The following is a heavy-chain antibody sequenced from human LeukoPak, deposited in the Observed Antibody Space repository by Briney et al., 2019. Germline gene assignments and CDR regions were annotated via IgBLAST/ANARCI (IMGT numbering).Heavy chain of an antibody. CDR1: GFTFSSYW. D-gene: IGHD2-2*01. CDR2: IKGDGSSA. J-gene: IGHJ5*02. V-gene: IGHV3-74*01. CDR3: AKANTRPYNWFDP. Sequence: PGGSLRLSCAASGFTFSSYWMHWVRQAPGKGLVWVSHIKGDGSSANYADSVKGRFTISRDNSRNTLYLQMDSLRAEDTAMYYCAKANTRPYNWFDPWGQGTLVTVSS.